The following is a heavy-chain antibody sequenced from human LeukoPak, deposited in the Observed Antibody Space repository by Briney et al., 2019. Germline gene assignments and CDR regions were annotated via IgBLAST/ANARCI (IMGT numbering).Heavy chain of an antibody. CDR2: INQDGSEK. J-gene: IGHJ4*02. CDR3: ARDKIVGATYFDY. D-gene: IGHD1-26*01. V-gene: IGHV3-7*01. Sequence: GGSLRLSCAASGFSFSRYWMNGVRQAPGKGLEWVANINQDGSEKYYVDSVKGRFTITRDNAKTSLYLQMNSLRAEDTGIYYCARDKIVGATYFDYWGQGILVTVSS. CDR1: GFSFSRYW.